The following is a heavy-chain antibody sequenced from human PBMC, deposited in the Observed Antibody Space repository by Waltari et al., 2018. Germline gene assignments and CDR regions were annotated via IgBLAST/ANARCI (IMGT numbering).Heavy chain of an antibody. CDR2: IIPIFGTA. D-gene: IGHD2-2*01. J-gene: IGHJ5*02. Sequence: QVQLVQSGAEVKKPGSSVKVSCQASGGTFSSYASSLVRQAPGQGLEWMGGIIPIFGTANYAQKFQGRVTITADESTSTAYMELSSLRSEDTAVYYCARVARRYQLLYNWFDPWGQGTLVTVSS. CDR3: ARVARRYQLLYNWFDP. V-gene: IGHV1-69*12. CDR1: GGTFSSYA.